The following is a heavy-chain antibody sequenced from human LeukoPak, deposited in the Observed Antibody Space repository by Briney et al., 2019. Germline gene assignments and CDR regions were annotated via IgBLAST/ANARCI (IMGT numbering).Heavy chain of an antibody. J-gene: IGHJ4*02. CDR1: GFTFSSYS. CDR3: ASGEAYSSSSGIFDY. V-gene: IGHV3-21*01. Sequence: GGSLRLSCAASGFTFSSYSMNWVRQAPGKGLEWVSSISSSSSYIYYADSVKGRFTISRDNAKNSLYLQMNSLRAEDTAVYYCASGEAYSSSSGIFDYWGQGTLVTVSS. CDR2: ISSSSSYI. D-gene: IGHD6-6*01.